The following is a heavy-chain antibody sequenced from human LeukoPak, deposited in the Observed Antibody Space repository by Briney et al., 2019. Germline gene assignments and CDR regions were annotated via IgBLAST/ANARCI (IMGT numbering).Heavy chain of an antibody. CDR1: GGSISSGSYY. Sequence: SETLSLTCAVSGGSISSGSYYWSWIRQPAGKGLEWIGHIYTSGSTNYNPSLKSRVTISVDTSKNQFSLKLSSVTAADTAVYYCACIVVVPAANPLVDYWGQGTLVTVFS. V-gene: IGHV4-61*09. J-gene: IGHJ4*02. CDR3: ACIVVVPAANPLVDY. D-gene: IGHD2-2*01. CDR2: IYTSGST.